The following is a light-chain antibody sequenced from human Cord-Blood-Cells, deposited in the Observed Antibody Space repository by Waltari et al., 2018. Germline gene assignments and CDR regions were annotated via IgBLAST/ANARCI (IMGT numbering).Light chain of an antibody. CDR1: SSALGGYNY. J-gene: IGLJ2*01. CDR3: SSYAGSNNLV. V-gene: IGLV2-8*01. CDR2: EVS. Sequence: QSALTQPPSASGSPGQSVTISCTGTSSALGGYNYVSWYQQHPGNAPKLMIYEVSKRPSGVPDRFSGSKSGNTASLTVSGLQAEDEADYYCSSYAGSNNLVFGGGTKLTVL.